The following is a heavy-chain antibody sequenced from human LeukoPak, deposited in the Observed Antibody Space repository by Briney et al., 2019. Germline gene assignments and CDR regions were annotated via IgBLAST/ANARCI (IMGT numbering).Heavy chain of an antibody. J-gene: IGHJ6*02. V-gene: IGHV3-64*04. Sequence: GGSLRLSCSASGFTFSTYPMHWVRQAPGKGLEYVSAIGSHGDSTYYADSVKGRFTISRDNSKNTLYLQMNSLRAEDTAVYYCAKSKAMGFSDVWGQGTTVTVSS. CDR1: GFTFSTYP. D-gene: IGHD5-18*01. CDR2: IGSHGDST. CDR3: AKSKAMGFSDV.